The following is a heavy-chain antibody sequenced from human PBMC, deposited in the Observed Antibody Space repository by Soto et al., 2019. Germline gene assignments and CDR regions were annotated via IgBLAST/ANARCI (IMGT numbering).Heavy chain of an antibody. Sequence: QVQLVQSGAEVKKPGSSVKVSCKASGGTFSSYAISWVRQAPGQGLEWLGGIIPIFGTANYAQKFHGRVTITADESTSTAYSELSSLRSEDTAVYYCARATGAYGDISFDYWGQGTLVTVSS. J-gene: IGHJ4*02. D-gene: IGHD4-17*01. CDR1: GGTFSSYA. CDR3: ARATGAYGDISFDY. V-gene: IGHV1-69*01. CDR2: IIPIFGTA.